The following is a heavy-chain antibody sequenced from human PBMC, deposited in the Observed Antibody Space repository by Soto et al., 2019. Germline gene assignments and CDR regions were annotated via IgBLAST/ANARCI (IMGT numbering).Heavy chain of an antibody. D-gene: IGHD6-25*01. J-gene: IGHJ6*02. CDR2: IDPSDSYT. V-gene: IGHV5-10-1*01. CDR3: ARFPSPAAPYYYYYGMDV. Sequence: GESLKISCKGSGYSFTSYWISWVRQMPGKGLEWMGRIDPSDSYTNYSPSFQGHVTISADKSISTAYLQWSSLKASDTAMYYCARFPSPAAPYYYYYGMDVWGQGTTVTV. CDR1: GYSFTSYW.